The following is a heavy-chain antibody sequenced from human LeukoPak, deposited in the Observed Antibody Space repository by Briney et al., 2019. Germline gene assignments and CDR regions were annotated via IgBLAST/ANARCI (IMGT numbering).Heavy chain of an antibody. D-gene: IGHD1-7*01. V-gene: IGHV3-15*01. CDR3: STLLVKDWDYRYFDY. J-gene: IGHJ4*02. Sequence: GGSLRLSCAVSGFTFTNAWMSWVRQAPGKGLEWVGRIKRKSDGGTTDYSAPVKGRFTISRDDSENTLYLQMNSLKTEDTAVYYCSTLLVKDWDYRYFDYWGQGTLVTVSS. CDR1: GFTFTNAW. CDR2: IKRKSDGGTT.